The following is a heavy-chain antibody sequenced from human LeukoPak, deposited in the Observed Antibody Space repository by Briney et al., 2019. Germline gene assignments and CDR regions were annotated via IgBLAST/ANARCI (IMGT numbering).Heavy chain of an antibody. CDR1: GYRFTSYW. CDR2: IYPGESDT. Sequence: GGSLKISFKGSGYRFTSYWIGWVRQMPGKGREGMGIIYPGESDTRYSPSFQGQVTISADTSISTAYLHWSSLKASDTAMYYCARTYYYDSSGYRFDNWGQGTLVTVSS. D-gene: IGHD3-22*01. J-gene: IGHJ4*02. V-gene: IGHV5-51*01. CDR3: ARTYYYDSSGYRFDN.